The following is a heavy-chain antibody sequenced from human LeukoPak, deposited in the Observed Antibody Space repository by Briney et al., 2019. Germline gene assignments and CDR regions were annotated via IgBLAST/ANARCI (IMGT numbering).Heavy chain of an antibody. D-gene: IGHD6-19*01. CDR1: GYTFTSYG. Sequence: ASVKVSCKASGYTFTSYGISWVQQAPGQGLEWMGWISAYNGNTNYAQKLQGRVTMTTDTSTSTAYMELRSLRSDDTAVYYCARVPAVADVFDYWGQGTLVTVSS. CDR2: ISAYNGNT. J-gene: IGHJ4*02. CDR3: ARVPAVADVFDY. V-gene: IGHV1-18*01.